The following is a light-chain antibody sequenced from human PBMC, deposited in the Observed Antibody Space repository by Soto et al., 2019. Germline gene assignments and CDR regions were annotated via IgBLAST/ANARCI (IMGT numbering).Light chain of an antibody. V-gene: IGKV3-20*01. Sequence: DIVLTQSPGTLSLSPGEGATLSCRASQSVRSDYFAWYQQKPGQAPRVIIFGVSTRATGVPDRFSGSGSGTDFTLTISRLEPEDFAVYYCQQYGSSPRTFGRGTKVDIK. CDR2: GVS. CDR3: QQYGSSPRT. J-gene: IGKJ1*01. CDR1: QSVRSDY.